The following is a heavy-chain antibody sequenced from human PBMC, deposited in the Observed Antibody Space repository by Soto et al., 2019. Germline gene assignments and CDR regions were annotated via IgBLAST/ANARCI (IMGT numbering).Heavy chain of an antibody. CDR3: ATEQPRMTTVTTSGYYGMDV. J-gene: IGHJ6*02. CDR2: FDPEDGET. D-gene: IGHD4-4*01. V-gene: IGHV1-24*01. CDR1: GYTLTELS. Sequence: WASVKVSCKVSGYTLTELSMHWVRQAPGKGLEWMGGFDPEDGETIYAQKFQGRVTMTEDTSTDTAYMELSSLRSEDTAVYYCATEQPRMTTVTTSGYYGMDVWGQGTTVTVSS.